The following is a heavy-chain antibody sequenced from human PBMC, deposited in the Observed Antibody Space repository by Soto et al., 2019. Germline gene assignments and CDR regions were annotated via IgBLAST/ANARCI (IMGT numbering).Heavy chain of an antibody. Sequence: PSETLSLTCTFSGGSISSYYWSWIRQPPGKGLEWIGYIYYSGSTNYNPSLKSRVTISVDTSKNQFSLKLSSVTAADTAVYYCARGETYSSSWLNFDYWGQGTLVTVSS. CDR2: IYYSGST. CDR1: GGSISSYY. V-gene: IGHV4-59*01. J-gene: IGHJ4*02. D-gene: IGHD6-13*01. CDR3: ARGETYSSSWLNFDY.